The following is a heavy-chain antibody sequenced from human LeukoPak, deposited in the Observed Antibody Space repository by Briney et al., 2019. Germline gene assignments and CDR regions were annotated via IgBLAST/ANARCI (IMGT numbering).Heavy chain of an antibody. V-gene: IGHV3-33*01. D-gene: IGHD1-14*01. CDR2: IRYDGNDH. J-gene: IGHJ3*01. CDR1: GFTFSRYG. CDR3: ARCGIAFDL. Sequence: GGSLRLSCAGSGFTFSRYGMHWVRQAPGKGLEWVALIRYDGNDHWYGDSAKGRFTISRDNSKDTVYLQMDSLRDEDTAVYYCARCGIAFDLWGQGTMVTVSS.